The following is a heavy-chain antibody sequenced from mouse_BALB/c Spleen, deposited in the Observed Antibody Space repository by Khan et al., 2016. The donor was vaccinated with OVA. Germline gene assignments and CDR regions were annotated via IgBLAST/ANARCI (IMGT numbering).Heavy chain of an antibody. CDR2: INPRSDYT. CDR1: GYTFPSNT. CDR3: ARRTTGDAMDY. Sequence: QVRLQQSGAELARPGASVKMSCKASGYTFPSNTMHWVKQRPGQGQEWIGYINPRSDYTIYNQKFKDKATLTADTSSTKAYMQLSNLTSDASAVYYCARRTTGDAMDYWGQGTSVTVSS. D-gene: IGHD2-14*01. V-gene: IGHV1-4*01. J-gene: IGHJ4*01.